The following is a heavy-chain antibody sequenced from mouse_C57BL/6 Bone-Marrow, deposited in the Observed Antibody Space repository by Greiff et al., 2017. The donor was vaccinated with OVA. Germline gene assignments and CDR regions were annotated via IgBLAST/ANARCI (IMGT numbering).Heavy chain of an antibody. J-gene: IGHJ1*03. D-gene: IGHD1-1*01. CDR2: IWRGGST. CDR1: GFSLTSYG. V-gene: IGHV2-4*01. Sequence: QVQLKQSGPGLVQPSQSLSITCTVSGFSLTSYGVHWVRQPPGKGLEWLGAIWRGGSTDYNAAFISSLSISKDNSKIQVFFKMNSLQADDTAIYYCAKNNYYGSSPRWYFDVWGTGTTVTVSS. CDR3: AKNNYYGSSPRWYFDV.